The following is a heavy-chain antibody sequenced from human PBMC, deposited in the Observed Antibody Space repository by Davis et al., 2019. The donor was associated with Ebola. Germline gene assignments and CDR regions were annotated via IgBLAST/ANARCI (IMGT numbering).Heavy chain of an antibody. J-gene: IGHJ3*02. D-gene: IGHD5-18*01. V-gene: IGHV3-9*01. CDR3: AKDSRKRGYSYGYVAFDI. CDR2: ISWNSGSI. Sequence: LSLTCAASGFTFDDYAMHWVRQAPGKGLEWVSGISWNSGSIGYADSVKGRFTISRDNAKNSLYLQMNSLRAEDTALYYCAKDSRKRGYSYGYVAFDIWGQGTMVTVSS. CDR1: GFTFDDYA.